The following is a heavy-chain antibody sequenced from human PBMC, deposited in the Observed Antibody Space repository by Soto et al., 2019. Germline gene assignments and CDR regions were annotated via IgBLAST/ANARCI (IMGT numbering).Heavy chain of an antibody. D-gene: IGHD5-18*01. V-gene: IGHV4-30-4*01. CDR1: GASTSSADYY. Sequence: QVQLQESGPGLVTPSQTLSLTCTVSGASTSSADYYWSWIRQPPGKGLEYIAYIYHRGITYYNPSLKSRLIISVDTSKNQFSLNLTSVTAADTAVYYCARGQRDTAMGHFDYWGQGTLVNVSS. CDR3: ARGQRDTAMGHFDY. J-gene: IGHJ4*02. CDR2: IYHRGIT.